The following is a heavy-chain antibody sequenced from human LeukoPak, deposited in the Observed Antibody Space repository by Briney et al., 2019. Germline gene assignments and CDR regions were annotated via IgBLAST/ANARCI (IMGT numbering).Heavy chain of an antibody. CDR2: INPNSGGT. V-gene: IGHV1-2*02. D-gene: IGHD2-2*01. Sequence: ASVKVSCKASGYTFTGYYMHWVRQAPGQGLEWMGWINPNSGGTNYAQKFQGRVTMTRDTSISTAYMELSRLRSDDTAVYYCARANNVVVPAAISWFDPWGQGTLVTVSS. CDR1: GYTFTGYY. J-gene: IGHJ5*02. CDR3: ARANNVVVPAAISWFDP.